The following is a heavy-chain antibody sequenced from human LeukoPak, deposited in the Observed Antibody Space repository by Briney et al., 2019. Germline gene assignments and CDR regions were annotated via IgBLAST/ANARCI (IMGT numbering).Heavy chain of an antibody. V-gene: IGHV4-39*01. CDR2: IYYSGNT. CDR3: SFYVVVVSAGRFIDY. Sequence: PSETLSLTCTVSGGSISSSSYYWGWIRQPPGKGLEWIGSIYYSGNTYYNPSLKSRVTTSVDTSKNQFSLNLSSVTAADAAVYYCSFYVVVVSAGRFIDYWGQGTLVTVSS. J-gene: IGHJ4*02. D-gene: IGHD2-15*01. CDR1: GGSISSSSYY.